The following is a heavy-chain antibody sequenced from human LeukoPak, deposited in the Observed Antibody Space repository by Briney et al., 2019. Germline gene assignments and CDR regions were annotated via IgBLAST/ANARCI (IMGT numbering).Heavy chain of an antibody. CDR3: ARGRDRSKAGDL. D-gene: IGHD5-24*01. V-gene: IGHV4-34*01. CDR1: GGSCDDYY. CDR2: IHPSGIL. Sequence: PSETLSFTCDVYGGSCDDYYCSWIRQPPGKGLEWIGEIHPSGILCYNWSLVSRVTISIDTSKSQFSLRLTSVTAADTAFYYCARGRDRSKAGDLWGQGSLVTVSS. J-gene: IGHJ5*02.